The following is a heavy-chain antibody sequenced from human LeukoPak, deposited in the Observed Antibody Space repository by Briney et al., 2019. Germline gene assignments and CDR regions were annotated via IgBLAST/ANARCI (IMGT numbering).Heavy chain of an antibody. CDR3: ARVDWAAAAALDY. J-gene: IGHJ4*02. CDR2: IYHSGST. D-gene: IGHD6-25*01. CDR1: GGSIYTYY. V-gene: IGHV4-59*01. Sequence: SETLSLTCSVSGGSIYTYYWSWIGQSPGKGLEWIGYIYHSGSTNYNPSLKSRVTISVDTSKNQFSLKLSSVTAADTAVYYCARVDWAAAAALDYWGQGTLVTVSS.